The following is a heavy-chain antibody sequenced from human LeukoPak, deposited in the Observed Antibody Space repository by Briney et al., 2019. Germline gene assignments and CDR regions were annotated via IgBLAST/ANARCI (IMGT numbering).Heavy chain of an antibody. V-gene: IGHV3-66*01. CDR3: ARDHGIPGSGSYKFDY. D-gene: IGHD3-10*01. Sequence: AGGSLRLSCAASGFIVNSYGMSWVRQAPGKGLARVSLIYSDGVTQYADSVKGRFTISRDYAKNLLYLQMNSLRVEDTAVYYCARDHGIPGSGSYKFDYWGQGTLVTVSS. CDR1: GFIVNSYG. J-gene: IGHJ4*02. CDR2: IYSDGVT.